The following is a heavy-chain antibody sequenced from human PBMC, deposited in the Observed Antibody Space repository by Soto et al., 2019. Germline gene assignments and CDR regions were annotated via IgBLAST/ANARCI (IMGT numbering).Heavy chain of an antibody. D-gene: IGHD3-16*01. V-gene: IGHV3-74*01. J-gene: IGHJ4*02. CDR1: GFTFSSYW. Sequence: EVQLVESGGGLVQPGGSLRLSCAASGFTFSSYWMHWVRQAPGKGLVWVSRINTDGSITSYADPVKGRFTISRDNAKNTLYLQMNSLRAEDTAVYYCARSGLGGNYFDYWGQGTLVTVSS. CDR3: ARSGLGGNYFDY. CDR2: INTDGSIT.